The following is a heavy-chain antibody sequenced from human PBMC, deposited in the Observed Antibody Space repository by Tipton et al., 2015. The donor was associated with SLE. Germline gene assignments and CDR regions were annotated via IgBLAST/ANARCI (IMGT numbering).Heavy chain of an antibody. CDR3: ARWNPRPSPWYYYGMDV. CDR1: GGSISSSSYY. V-gene: IGHV4-39*01. Sequence: TLSLTCTVSGGSISSSSYYWGWIRQPPGKGLEWIGSIYYSGSTYYNPSLKSRVTISVDTSKNQFSLKLSSVTAADTAVYYCARWNPRPSPWYYYGMDVWGQGTTVTVSS. D-gene: IGHD1-1*01. J-gene: IGHJ6*02. CDR2: IYYSGST.